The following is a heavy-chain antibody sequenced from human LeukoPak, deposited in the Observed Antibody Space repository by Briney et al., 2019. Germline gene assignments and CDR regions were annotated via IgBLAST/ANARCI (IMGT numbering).Heavy chain of an antibody. V-gene: IGHV1-18*01. Sequence: ASVKVSCKASGYTFTSYGISWVRQAPGQGLEWMGWISAYNGNTNYAQKLQGRVTMTTDTSTSTAYMELRSLRSDDTAVYYRARDLRYFDWLPTKAHHFDYWGQGTLVTVSS. D-gene: IGHD3-9*01. CDR1: GYTFTSYG. J-gene: IGHJ4*02. CDR2: ISAYNGNT. CDR3: ARDLRYFDWLPTKAHHFDY.